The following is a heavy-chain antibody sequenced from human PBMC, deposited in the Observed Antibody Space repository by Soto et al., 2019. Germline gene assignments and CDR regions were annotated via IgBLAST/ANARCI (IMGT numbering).Heavy chain of an antibody. Sequence: QVQLQESGPGLVKPSQTLSLTCTVSGGSISSGDYYWSWIRQPPGKGLEWIGYIYYSGSTYYNPXLTSRVTISVXXSXNXYSLKLGAVPAADTAVHDCASSATMALPPVSNAFDIWGQGTMVTVSS. D-gene: IGHD1-1*01. V-gene: IGHV4-30-4*01. CDR3: ASSATMALPPVSNAFDI. CDR1: GGSISSGDYY. J-gene: IGHJ3*02. CDR2: IYYSGST.